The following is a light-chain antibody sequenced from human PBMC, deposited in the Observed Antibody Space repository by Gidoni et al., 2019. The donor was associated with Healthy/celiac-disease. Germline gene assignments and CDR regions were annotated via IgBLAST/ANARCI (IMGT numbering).Light chain of an antibody. CDR3: AAWDDSLSGWV. J-gene: IGLJ3*02. V-gene: IGLV1-47*01. CDR1: SSNIGSNY. CDR2: RNN. Sequence: QSVLTQPPSASGTPEQRVTISCSGSSSNIGSNYVYWYQQLPGTAPKLLIYRNNQRPSGVPARFSGSKSGTSASLAISGLRSEDEADYYCAAWDDSLSGWVFGGGTKLTVL.